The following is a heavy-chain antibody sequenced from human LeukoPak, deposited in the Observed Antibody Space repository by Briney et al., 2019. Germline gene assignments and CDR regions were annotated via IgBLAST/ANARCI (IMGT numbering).Heavy chain of an antibody. CDR1: GGSINDNY. J-gene: IGHJ4*02. D-gene: IGHD5-24*01. CDR2: IYYNGIT. CDR3: ARRHHNWDY. V-gene: IGHV4-59*08. Sequence: KPSETLSLTCTVSGGSINDNYWSWIRQPPGRGLEFIGYIYYNGITNYNPSLKSRVTISLDTSNNQFSLKLSSLTAADTAVYYCARRHHNWDYWGQGALVTVSS.